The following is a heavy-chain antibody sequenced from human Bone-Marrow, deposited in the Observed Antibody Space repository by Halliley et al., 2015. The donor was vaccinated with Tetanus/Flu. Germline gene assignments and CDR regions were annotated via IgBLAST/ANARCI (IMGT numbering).Heavy chain of an antibody. CDR3: ARGSYALGTYFFDY. Sequence: IGSLYFSCNTYSNPSLKSRITISVGTSDNQFSLKLKSVTAADTAVYYCARGSYALGTYFFDYWGQGALVAVSS. J-gene: IGHJ4*02. V-gene: IGHV4-39*07. D-gene: IGHD3-10*01. CDR2: LYFSCNT.